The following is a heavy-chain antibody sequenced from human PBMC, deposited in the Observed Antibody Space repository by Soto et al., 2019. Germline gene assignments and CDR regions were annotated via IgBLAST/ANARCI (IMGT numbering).Heavy chain of an antibody. D-gene: IGHD5-18*01. CDR1: GFTFSSYS. V-gene: IGHV3-21*01. Sequence: GGSLRLSCAASGFTFSSYSMNWVRQAPGKGLEWVSSISSSSSYIYYADSVKGRFTISRDNAKNSLYLQMNSLRAEDTAVYYCARDVDGYGSYYYYGMDVWRQGTTVTVSS. J-gene: IGHJ6*02. CDR3: ARDVDGYGSYYYYGMDV. CDR2: ISSSSSYI.